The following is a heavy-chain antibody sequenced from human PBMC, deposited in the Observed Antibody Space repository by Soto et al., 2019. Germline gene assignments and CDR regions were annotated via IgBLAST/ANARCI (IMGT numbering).Heavy chain of an antibody. CDR1: GYSFTSYW. CDR3: ARVLSYYHDSSGYYDAFDI. D-gene: IGHD3-22*01. Sequence: PGESLKISCKGSGYSFTSYWIGWVRQMPGKGLEWMGIIYPGDSDTRYSPSFQGQVTISADKSISTAYLQWSSLKASDTAMYYCARVLSYYHDSSGYYDAFDIWGQGTMVTVSS. J-gene: IGHJ3*02. CDR2: IYPGDSDT. V-gene: IGHV5-51*01.